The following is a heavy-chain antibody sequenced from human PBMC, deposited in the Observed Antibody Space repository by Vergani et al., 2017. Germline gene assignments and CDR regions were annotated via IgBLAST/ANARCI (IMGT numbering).Heavy chain of an antibody. Sequence: QVQLVQSGAEVKKPGASVKVSCKASGYTFTGYYMHWVRQAPGQGLEWMGWINPNSGGTNYAQKFQGWVTMTRDTSISTAYMELSRLRSDDTAVYYCARARTGYSSSWYGLDIWGQGTMVTVSS. D-gene: IGHD6-13*01. CDR1: GYTFTGYY. CDR3: ARARTGYSSSWYGLDI. J-gene: IGHJ3*02. V-gene: IGHV1-2*04. CDR2: INPNSGGT.